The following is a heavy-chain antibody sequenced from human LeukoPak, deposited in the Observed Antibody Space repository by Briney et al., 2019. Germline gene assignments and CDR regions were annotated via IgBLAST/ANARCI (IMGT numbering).Heavy chain of an antibody. CDR3: ARGGGYSYGYYYYYMDV. Sequence: SATLSLTCTVSGGSISSSSYYWGWIRQPPGKGLEWIGSIYYSGSTYYNPSLKSRVTISVDTSKNQFSLKLSSVTAADTAVYYCARGGGYSYGYYYYYMDVWGKGTTVTISS. V-gene: IGHV4-39*07. CDR2: IYYSGST. D-gene: IGHD5-18*01. J-gene: IGHJ6*03. CDR1: GGSISSSSYY.